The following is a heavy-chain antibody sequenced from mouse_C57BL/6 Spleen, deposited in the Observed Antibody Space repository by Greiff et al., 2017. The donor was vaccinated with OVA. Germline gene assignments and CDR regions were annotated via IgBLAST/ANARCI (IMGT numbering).Heavy chain of an antibody. D-gene: IGHD1-1*01. V-gene: IGHV1-75*01. CDR1: GYTFTDYY. J-gene: IGHJ1*03. CDR3: ARSRYGSSYGYFDV. Sequence: VKLMESGPELVKPGASVKISCKASGYTFTDYYINWVKQRPGQGLEWIGWIFPGSGSTYYNEKFKGKATLTVDKSSSTAYMLLSSLTSEDSAVYFCARSRYGSSYGYFDVWGTGTTVTVSS. CDR2: IFPGSGST.